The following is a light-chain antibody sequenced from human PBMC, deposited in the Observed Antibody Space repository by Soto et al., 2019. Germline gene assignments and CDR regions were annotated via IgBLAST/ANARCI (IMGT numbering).Light chain of an antibody. CDR1: QSVSSSY. Sequence: EIVLTQSPATLSLSRVERSTLSFSASQSVSSSYLAWYQQKPGQAPRLLIYGASSRATGIPDRFSGSGSGTDFTLTISRLEPEDFAVYYCQQYDSSTWTFGQGTKVDIK. J-gene: IGKJ1*01. V-gene: IGKV3-20*01. CDR3: QQYDSSTWT. CDR2: GAS.